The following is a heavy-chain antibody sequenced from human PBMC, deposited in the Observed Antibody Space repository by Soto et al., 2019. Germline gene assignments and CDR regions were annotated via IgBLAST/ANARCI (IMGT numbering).Heavy chain of an antibody. J-gene: IGHJ5*01. D-gene: IGHD3-3*01. CDR1: GYTFTSYD. CDR3: ARSVLKLITIFGVVIPKRNWFDP. V-gene: IGHV1-8*01. CDR2: MNPNRGNT. Sequence: ASVKVSCKASGYTFTSYDINWVRQATGQGLERMGWMNPNRGNTRYAQKFQGRVTMTRNTSISTADMELSSLRSEDTAVYYCARSVLKLITIFGVVIPKRNWFDPWGQKTLVTVSS.